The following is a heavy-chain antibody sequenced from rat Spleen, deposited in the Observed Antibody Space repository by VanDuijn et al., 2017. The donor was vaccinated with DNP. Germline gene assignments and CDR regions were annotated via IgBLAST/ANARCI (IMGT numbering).Heavy chain of an antibody. CDR2: VSSGGST. CDR1: GFSLTTNT. CDR3: ARGDGYPPYAMDA. V-gene: IGHV2-6*01. Sequence: QVQLKESGPGLLQPSQTLSLTCTVSGFSLTTNTVNWVRQPPGKGLEWIAAVSSGGSTYYNSALKSRLSITRDTSKSQVFLKMNSLQTEDIATYYCARGDGYPPYAMDAWGQGTSVIVSS. J-gene: IGHJ4*01. D-gene: IGHD2-7*01.